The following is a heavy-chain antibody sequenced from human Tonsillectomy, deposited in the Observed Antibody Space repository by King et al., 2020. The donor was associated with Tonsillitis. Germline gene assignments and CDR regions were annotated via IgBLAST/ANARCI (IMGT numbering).Heavy chain of an antibody. Sequence: VQLVESGGGLVQPGESLRLSCAASGFTFSNYAMSWVRQAPGKGLEWVSSISGSGDSTYYADSLKGRFTISRDNSKNTLYLQMNSLRVKDTAVYYCGSYCRGDSCYSGYYDYRGQGTLVTVSS. CDR3: GSYCRGDSCYSGYYDY. J-gene: IGHJ4*02. V-gene: IGHV3-23*04. CDR2: ISGSGDST. D-gene: IGHD2-15*01. CDR1: GFTFSNYA.